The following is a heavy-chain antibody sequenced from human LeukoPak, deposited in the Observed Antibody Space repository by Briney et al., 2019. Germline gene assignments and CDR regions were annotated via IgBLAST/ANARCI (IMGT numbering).Heavy chain of an antibody. CDR2: LSWDSASL. D-gene: IGHD3-10*01. V-gene: IGHV3-9*01. J-gene: IGHJ4*01. Sequence: PGRSLRLSCAASGFTFGNYAMHWVRQAPGKGLEWVSGLSWDSASLAYADSVKGRFTISRDNAKNSLYLQMNSLRGEDTAFYYCARDRNYYASGSTDYWGHGILVTVSS. CDR3: ARDRNYYASGSTDY. CDR1: GFTFGNYA.